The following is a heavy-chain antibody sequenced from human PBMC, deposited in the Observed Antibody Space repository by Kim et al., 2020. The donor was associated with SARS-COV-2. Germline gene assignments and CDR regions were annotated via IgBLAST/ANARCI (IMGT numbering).Heavy chain of an antibody. Sequence: GESLKISCKGSGYSFTSYWISWVRQMPGKGLEWMGRIDPSDSYTNYSPSFQGHVTISADKSISTAYLQWSSLKASDTAMYYCARHLEGYCSGGSCLNWFDPWRQGTLLSVSS. J-gene: IGHJ5*02. CDR1: GYSFTSYW. D-gene: IGHD2-15*01. V-gene: IGHV5-10-1*01. CDR3: ARHLEGYCSGGSCLNWFDP. CDR2: IDPSDSYT.